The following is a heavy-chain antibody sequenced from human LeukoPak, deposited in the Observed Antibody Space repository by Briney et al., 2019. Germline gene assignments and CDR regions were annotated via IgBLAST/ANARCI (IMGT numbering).Heavy chain of an antibody. V-gene: IGHV1-69*13. CDR1: GGTFSSYA. CDR3: ARVPRPGSSGYYYFDY. CDR2: IIPIFGTA. Sequence: SVKVSCKASGGTFSSYAISWVRQAPGQGPEWMGGIIPIFGTANYAQKFQGRVTITADESTSTAYMELSSLRSEDTAVYYCARVPRPGSSGYYYFDYWGQGTLVTVSS. J-gene: IGHJ4*02. D-gene: IGHD3-22*01.